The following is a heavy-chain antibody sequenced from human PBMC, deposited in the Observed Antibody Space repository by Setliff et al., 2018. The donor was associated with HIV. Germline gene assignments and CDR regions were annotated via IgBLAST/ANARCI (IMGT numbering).Heavy chain of an antibody. J-gene: IGHJ4*02. CDR3: ARDNLRAKRDTAMVFAL. D-gene: IGHD5-18*01. CDR2: ISSSSSYI. CDR1: GFTFSSYS. Sequence: PGGSLRLSCAASGFTFSSYSMNWVRQAPGKGLEWVSSISSSSSYIYYADSVKGRFTISRDNAKNSLYLQMNSLRSEDTAVYYCARDNLRAKRDTAMVFALWGQGTLVTVSS. V-gene: IGHV3-21*04.